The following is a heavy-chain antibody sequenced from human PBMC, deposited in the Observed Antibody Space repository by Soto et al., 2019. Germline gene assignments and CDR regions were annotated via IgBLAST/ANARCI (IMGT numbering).Heavy chain of an antibody. CDR3: ARDNSAGAGENWFDP. Sequence: QAQLVESGGGVVQPGTSLRLSCAASGFTFSDYGMHWVRQAPGKGLEWVALTWYDESIKVYADSVKGRFTISRDNSKNTLYLQVNNLRPEDTAVYFCARDNSAGAGENWFDPWGQGTLVTVSS. V-gene: IGHV3-33*01. CDR2: TWYDESIK. D-gene: IGHD1-26*01. J-gene: IGHJ5*02. CDR1: GFTFSDYG.